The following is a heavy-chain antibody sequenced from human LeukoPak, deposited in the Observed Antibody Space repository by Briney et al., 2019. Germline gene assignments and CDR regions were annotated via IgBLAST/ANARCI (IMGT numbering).Heavy chain of an antibody. J-gene: IGHJ5*02. CDR2: INHSGST. Sequence: SETLSLTCAVYGGSFSGYYWSWIRQPPGKGLEWIGAINHSGSTNYNPSLKSRVTISLDTSKNLFSLKLSSVTAADTAVYYCARERGRPIFGVVKHWFDPWGQGNLVTVSS. D-gene: IGHD3-3*01. CDR1: GGSFSGYY. CDR3: ARERGRPIFGVVKHWFDP. V-gene: IGHV4-34*01.